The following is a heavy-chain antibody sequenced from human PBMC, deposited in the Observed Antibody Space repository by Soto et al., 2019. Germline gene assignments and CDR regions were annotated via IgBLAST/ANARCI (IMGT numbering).Heavy chain of an antibody. CDR2: IYPGDSDT. CDR3: ARLGFNYGFSSGYYNVHHYYGIEV. D-gene: IGHD3-3*01. V-gene: IGHV5-51*01. J-gene: IGHJ6*02. Sequence: GESLKISCKISGYRFSSFWIAWVRQKPGEGLEWMGIIYPGDSDTRYSPSFQGQVTISADKSINSVYLQWSSLKASDTATYYCARLGFNYGFSSGYYNVHHYYGIEVWGQGTTVTVSS. CDR1: GYRFSSFW.